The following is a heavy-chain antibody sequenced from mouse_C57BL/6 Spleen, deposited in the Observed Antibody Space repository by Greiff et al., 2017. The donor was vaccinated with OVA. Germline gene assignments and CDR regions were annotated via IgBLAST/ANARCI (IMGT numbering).Heavy chain of an antibody. CDR2: IRYDGSN. CDR3: AGDNYGGSYWYFDV. V-gene: IGHV3-6*01. J-gene: IGHJ1*03. D-gene: IGHD1-1*01. CDR1: GYSITSGYY. Sequence: ESGPGLVKPSPSLSLSCPASGYSITSGYYWYWIRQSPGTHQEWLGYIRYDGSNNYNPTFKKRISIARDTSTNQFFLKLNTVTTEDTATYYCAGDNYGGSYWYFDVWGTGTTVTVSS.